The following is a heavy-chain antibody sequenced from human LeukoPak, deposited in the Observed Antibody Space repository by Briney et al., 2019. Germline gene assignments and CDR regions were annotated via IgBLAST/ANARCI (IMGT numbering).Heavy chain of an antibody. Sequence: PSETLSLTCTVSGGSISSGSYYWSWIRQPAGKGLEWIGRIYTSGSTYYNPSLKSRVTISVDTSKNQFSLKLSSVTAADTAVYYCAREGYGDYVGFDYWGQGTLVTVSS. CDR2: IYTSGST. CDR3: AREGYGDYVGFDY. V-gene: IGHV4-61*02. CDR1: GGSISSGSYY. J-gene: IGHJ4*02. D-gene: IGHD4-17*01.